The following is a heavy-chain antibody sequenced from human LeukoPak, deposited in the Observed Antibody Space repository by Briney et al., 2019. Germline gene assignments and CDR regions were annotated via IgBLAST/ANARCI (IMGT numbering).Heavy chain of an antibody. V-gene: IGHV3-23*01. CDR3: AKDDAWLQYND. CDR1: GFTFSTYA. D-gene: IGHD5-24*01. Sequence: GGSLRLSCAASGFTFSTYAMSWVRQAPGKGLEWVSGISPSGDIKYYVDSVKGRFTVSRDNSKNTLYLQINSLRDEDTAVYYCAKDDAWLQYNDWGQGTLVTVSS. J-gene: IGHJ4*02. CDR2: ISPSGDIK.